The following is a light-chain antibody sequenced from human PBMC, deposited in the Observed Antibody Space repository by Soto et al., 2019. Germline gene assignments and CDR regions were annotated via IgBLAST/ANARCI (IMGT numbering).Light chain of an antibody. CDR1: QSVGNY. V-gene: IGKV3-11*01. Sequence: ENVLTQSPATLSLSPGERATLSCRASQSVGNYLAWSHHKPSQAPRLLIYDVSNSATGIPAGFSGSCSGTDFTLTISRLEPEDFADYYGQHRGDRWAFGQGTKVEI. J-gene: IGKJ1*01. CDR2: DVS. CDR3: QHRGDRWA.